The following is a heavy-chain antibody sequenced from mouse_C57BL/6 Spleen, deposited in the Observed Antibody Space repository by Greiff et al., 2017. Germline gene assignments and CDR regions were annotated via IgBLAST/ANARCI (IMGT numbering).Heavy chain of an antibody. CDR3: TRDRGYGYDEDMDY. V-gene: IGHV5-9-1*02. Sequence: EVHLVESGEGLVKPGGSLKLSCAASGFTFSSYAMSWVRQTPEKRLEWVAYISSGGDYIYYADTVKGRFTISRDNARNTLYLQMSSLKSEDTAVYYCTRDRGYGYDEDMDYWGQGTSVTVSS. J-gene: IGHJ4*01. CDR2: ISSGGDYI. D-gene: IGHD2-2*01. CDR1: GFTFSSYA.